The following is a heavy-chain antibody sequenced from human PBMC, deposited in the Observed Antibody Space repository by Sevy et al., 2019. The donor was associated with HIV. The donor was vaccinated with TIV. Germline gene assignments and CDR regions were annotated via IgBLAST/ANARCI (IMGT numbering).Heavy chain of an antibody. Sequence: GGSLRLSCTASGFTFSSYAMNWVRQAPGKGLEWVSTIFRSGDVTYYASSVKGRFTISRGNSRNRLYLQMNGLGAEDTAVYYCAGARYDSSGSFDAFDIWGQGSMVTVSS. D-gene: IGHD3-22*01. CDR3: AGARYDSSGSFDAFDI. CDR2: IFRSGDVT. V-gene: IGHV3-23*01. CDR1: GFTFSSYA. J-gene: IGHJ3*02.